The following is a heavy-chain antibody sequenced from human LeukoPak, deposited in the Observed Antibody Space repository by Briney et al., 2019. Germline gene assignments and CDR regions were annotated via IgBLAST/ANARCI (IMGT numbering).Heavy chain of an antibody. V-gene: IGHV3-23*01. D-gene: IGHD2-15*01. J-gene: IGHJ5*02. CDR3: VREAGYCAPVCVKTNWFDP. CDR1: GFPFSSHA. Sequence: GRSLRLSCAASGFPFSSHAMSWVRQPPGKGLEWVAAISNGKTYYADSVRGRFAISRDDSTNTVYLHMNSLRGEDTALYHCVREAGYCAPVCVKTNWFDPWGQGTLVTVSS. CDR2: ISNGKT.